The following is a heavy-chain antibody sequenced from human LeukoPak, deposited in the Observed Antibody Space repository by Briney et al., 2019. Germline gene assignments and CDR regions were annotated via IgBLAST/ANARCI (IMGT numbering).Heavy chain of an antibody. V-gene: IGHV4-39*07. D-gene: IGHD2-21*02. CDR1: GGSITNSGYY. CDR3: AKVTASGFFDY. CDR2: IYYTGST. Sequence: SETLSLTCTVSGGSITNSGYYWGWVRQPPGKGLEWIASIYYTGSTCYNPSLKSRVTISLDASKKQFSLKLSSVTAADTAVYYCAKVTASGFFDYWGQGTLVTVSS. J-gene: IGHJ4*02.